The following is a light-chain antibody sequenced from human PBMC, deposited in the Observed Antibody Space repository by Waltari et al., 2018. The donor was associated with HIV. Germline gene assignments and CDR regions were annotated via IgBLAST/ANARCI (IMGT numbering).Light chain of an antibody. CDR1: NSTIGRNH. Sequence: SVLAQPPSVSGTPGQGVTIPSSGSNSTIGRNHVYWYRQLPAPAPPLLIYTNNQRPSGVPDRFSGSKSGTSASLAISGLRSEDEADYYCAAWDDSLSAVVFGGGTKLTVL. CDR2: TNN. J-gene: IGLJ2*01. V-gene: IGLV1-47*01. CDR3: AAWDDSLSAVV.